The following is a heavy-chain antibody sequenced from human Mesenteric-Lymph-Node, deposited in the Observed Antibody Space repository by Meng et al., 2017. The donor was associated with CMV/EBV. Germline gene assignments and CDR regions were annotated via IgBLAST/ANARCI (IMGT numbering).Heavy chain of an antibody. J-gene: IGHJ4*02. D-gene: IGHD3-16*01. CDR2: ISYDGSNK. CDR3: ARGGVHAY. CDR1: GFIFSRYA. Sequence: GESLKISCAASGFIFSRYAMHWVRQAPGRGLEWVAVISYDGSNKYYADSVKGRFTVSRDNSKNTLYLQMNSLSAADTAVYYCARGGVHAYWGQGTLVTVSS. V-gene: IGHV3-30*04.